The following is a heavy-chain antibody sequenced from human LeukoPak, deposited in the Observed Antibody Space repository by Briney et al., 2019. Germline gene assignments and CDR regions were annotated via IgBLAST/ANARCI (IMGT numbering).Heavy chain of an antibody. CDR2: ISSSSSYI. D-gene: IGHD3-10*01. CDR3: ARDEYGSGGFDP. V-gene: IGHV3-21*01. J-gene: IGHJ5*02. Sequence: PGGSLRLSCAASGFTFSSYSMNWVRQAPGKGLEWVSSISSSSSYIYYADSVKGRFTISRDNAKNSLYLQMNSLRAEDTAVYYCARDEYGSGGFDPWGQGTLVTVSS. CDR1: GFTFSSYS.